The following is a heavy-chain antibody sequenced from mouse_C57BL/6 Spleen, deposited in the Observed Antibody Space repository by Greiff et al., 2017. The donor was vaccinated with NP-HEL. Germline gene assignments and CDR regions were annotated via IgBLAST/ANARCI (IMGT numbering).Heavy chain of an antibody. CDR3: ARSAYYSNDFDY. Sequence: VQLQQSDAELVKPGASVKISCKVSGYTFTDHTIHWMKQRPEQGLEWIGYIYPRDGSTKYTAKFKGKATLTADKSSSTAYMQLNSLTSEDSAVYCCARSAYYSNDFDYWGQGTTLTVSS. J-gene: IGHJ2*01. V-gene: IGHV1-78*01. D-gene: IGHD2-5*01. CDR1: GYTFTDHT. CDR2: IYPRDGST.